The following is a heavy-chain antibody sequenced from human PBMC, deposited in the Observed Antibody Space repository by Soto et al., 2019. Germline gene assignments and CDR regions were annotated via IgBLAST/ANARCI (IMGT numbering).Heavy chain of an antibody. D-gene: IGHD3-22*01. J-gene: IGHJ4*02. V-gene: IGHV3-30*18. Sequence: PGGSLRLSCAASGFTFSSYGMHWVRQAPGKGLEWVAVISYDGSNKYYADSVKGRFTISRDNSKNTLYLQMNSLRAEDTAVYYCAKDEISGDSSGYYVYWGQGTLVTVSS. CDR2: ISYDGSNK. CDR1: GFTFSSYG. CDR3: AKDEISGDSSGYYVY.